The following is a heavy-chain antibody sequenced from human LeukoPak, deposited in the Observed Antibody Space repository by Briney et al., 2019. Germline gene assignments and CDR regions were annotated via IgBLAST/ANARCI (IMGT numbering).Heavy chain of an antibody. D-gene: IGHD1-26*01. CDR1: GGSIRTVGYY. J-gene: IGHJ5*02. V-gene: IGHV4-31*03. CDR3: AREGNSGSPASRLDP. CDR2: IFYSGIT. Sequence: SETLSLTCTVSGGSIRTVGYYWTWIRQHPGKGLEWIGYIFYSGITYYNPSPKSRVSISVDTSKNQFSLKLSSVTAADTAVYYCAREGNSGSPASRLDPWGQGTLVTVSS.